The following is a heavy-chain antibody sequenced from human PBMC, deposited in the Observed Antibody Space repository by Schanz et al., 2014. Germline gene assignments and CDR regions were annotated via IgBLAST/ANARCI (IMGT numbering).Heavy chain of an antibody. CDR1: GFTFSSYA. V-gene: IGHV3-30*04. Sequence: QVQLVESGGGVVQPGRSLRLSCAASGFTFSSYAMHWVRQAPGKGLEWVSYITSGSAKFYADSVKGRFTISRDNSKNTLYLQMNSLRVEDTAVYYCAREDMLRGIRAFDIWGQGTMVTVSS. D-gene: IGHD3-10*01. CDR2: ITSGSAK. CDR3: AREDMLRGIRAFDI. J-gene: IGHJ3*02.